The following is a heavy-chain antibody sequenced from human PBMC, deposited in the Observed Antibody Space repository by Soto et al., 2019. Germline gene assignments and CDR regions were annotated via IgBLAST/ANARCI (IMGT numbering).Heavy chain of an antibody. CDR1: GFTFTSSA. D-gene: IGHD3-22*01. J-gene: IGHJ3*02. V-gene: IGHV1-58*01. CDR2: IVVGSGNT. CDR3: AAVYYDSSGYYLPLAFDI. Sequence: GASVKVSCKASGFTFTSSAVQWVRQARGQRLEWIGWIVVGSGNTNYAEKFQERVTITRDVSTSTAYMELSSLRSEDTAVYYCAAVYYDSSGYYLPLAFDIWGQGTMVTVSS.